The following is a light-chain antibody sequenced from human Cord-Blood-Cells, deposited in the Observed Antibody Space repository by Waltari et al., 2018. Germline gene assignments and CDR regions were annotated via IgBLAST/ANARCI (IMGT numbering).Light chain of an antibody. CDR2: DVS. J-gene: IGLJ1*01. V-gene: IGLV2-14*01. Sequence: QSALTQPASLSGSHGHSITISCTGTSSDVGGYNSVSWYQQHPGKAPKLMIYDVSNRPSGVSNRFSGSKSGNTASLTISGLQAEDEADYYCSSYTSSTPYVFGTGTKVTVL. CDR3: SSYTSSTPYV. CDR1: SSDVGGYNS.